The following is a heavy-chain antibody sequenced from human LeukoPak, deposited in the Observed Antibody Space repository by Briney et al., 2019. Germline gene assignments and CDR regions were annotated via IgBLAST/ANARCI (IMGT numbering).Heavy chain of an antibody. CDR1: GGSISSSSYY. J-gene: IGHJ4*02. Sequence: SETLSLTCTVSGGSISSSSYYWGWIRQPPGKGLEWIGSIYYSGSTYYNPSLKSRVTISVDTSKNQFSLKLSSVTAADTAVYYCAGETYGSNYVDYWGQGTLVTVSS. CDR3: AGETYGSNYVDY. D-gene: IGHD1-26*01. V-gene: IGHV4-39*07. CDR2: IYYSGST.